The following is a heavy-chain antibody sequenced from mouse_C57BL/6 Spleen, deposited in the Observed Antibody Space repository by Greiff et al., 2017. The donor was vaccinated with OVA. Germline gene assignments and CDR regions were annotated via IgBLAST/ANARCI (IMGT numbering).Heavy chain of an antibody. CDR3: ARKKRYGNYGYFDV. CDR2: ISYDGSN. D-gene: IGHD2-10*02. V-gene: IGHV3-6*01. Sequence: DVKLQESGPGLVKPSQSLSLTCSVTGYSITSGYYWNWIRQFPGNKLEWMGYISYDGSNNYNPSLKNRISITRDTSKNQFFLKLNSVTTEDTATYYCARKKRYGNYGYFDVWGTGTTVTVSS. CDR1: GYSITSGYY. J-gene: IGHJ1*03.